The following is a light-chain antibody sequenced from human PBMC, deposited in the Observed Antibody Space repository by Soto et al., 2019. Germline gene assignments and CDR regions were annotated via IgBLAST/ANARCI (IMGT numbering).Light chain of an antibody. CDR3: QQTYITPWT. CDR1: QSIRTY. Sequence: DIQMTQSPSSLSASVGDRVTITCRASQSIRTYLNWYHQKPGKAPKLLIYAASSLQSGVPSRFSGGGSGTDFTLTISSLQPEDFAPYYCQQTYITPWTFGQGTKVEIK. V-gene: IGKV1-39*01. CDR2: AAS. J-gene: IGKJ1*01.